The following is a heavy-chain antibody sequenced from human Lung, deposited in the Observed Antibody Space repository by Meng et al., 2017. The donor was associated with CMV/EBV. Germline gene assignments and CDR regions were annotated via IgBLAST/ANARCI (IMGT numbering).Heavy chain of an antibody. CDR3: AAFLAGASSTSPANDY. CDR1: GFSFKDFA. CDR2: ISYDGNTQ. J-gene: IGHJ4*02. D-gene: IGHD6-19*01. V-gene: IGHV3-30-3*01. Sequence: GESXKISXAASGFSFKDFAIHWVRQAPGKGLQWVATISYDGNTQVYADSVKGRFSVSRDNSKKTLDLRMNSLRPEDTALYYCAAFLAGASSTSPANDYWGLGTPVTVSS.